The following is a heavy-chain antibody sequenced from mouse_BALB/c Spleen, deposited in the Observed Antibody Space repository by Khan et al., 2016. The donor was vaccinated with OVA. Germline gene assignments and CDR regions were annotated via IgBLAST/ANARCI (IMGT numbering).Heavy chain of an antibody. V-gene: IGHV1-7*01. J-gene: IGHJ3*01. CDR2: INPSTGYT. CDR1: GYAFTNYW. Sequence: VQLVESGDELAKPGASVKMSCKASGYAFTNYWMHWVKQRPGQGLEWIGYINPSTGYTEYTQKFKDKATLTADKSSSTAYMQLSSLTSEDSAVYYCERRTKAYWGQGTLVTVSA. CDR3: ERRTKAY.